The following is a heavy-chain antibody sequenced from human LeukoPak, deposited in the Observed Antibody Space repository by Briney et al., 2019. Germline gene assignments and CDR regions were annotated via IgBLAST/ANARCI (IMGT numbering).Heavy chain of an antibody. CDR2: INPNSGGT. CDR3: ARGGSSGYLVIDY. D-gene: IGHD3-22*01. CDR1: GYTFTGYY. J-gene: IGHJ4*02. Sequence: ASVKVSCKASGYTFTGYYMHWVRQAPGQGLEWMGRINPNSGGTNYAQKFQGRVTMTRDTSISTAYMELSRLRSDDTAVYYCARGGSSGYLVIDYWGQGTLVTVSS. V-gene: IGHV1-2*06.